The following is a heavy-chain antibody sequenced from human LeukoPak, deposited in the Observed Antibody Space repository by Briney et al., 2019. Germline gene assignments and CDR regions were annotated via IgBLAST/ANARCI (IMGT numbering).Heavy chain of an antibody. D-gene: IGHD2-2*01. Sequence: GWSLRLSCAASGFTFSSYSINWVRQSACSLLACVSSISGIGSSTYYADSVKGRFTISRDNSKNTLYLQMNSLRAEDTAVYYCAKGVVVPAPAQSRPYYFDYWGQGTLVTVSS. CDR2: ISGIGSST. J-gene: IGHJ4*02. V-gene: IGHV3-23*01. CDR3: AKGVVVPAPAQSRPYYFDY. CDR1: GFTFSSYS.